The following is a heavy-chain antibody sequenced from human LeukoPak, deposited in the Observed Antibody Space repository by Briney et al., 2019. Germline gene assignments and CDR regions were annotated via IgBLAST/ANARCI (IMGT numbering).Heavy chain of an antibody. J-gene: IGHJ3*02. CDR3: ARDRERYCSAGSCYDFPVDALDI. D-gene: IGHD2-15*01. V-gene: IGHV3-66*01. CDR1: GFTVSSNY. CDR2: IYSGGST. Sequence: GRSLRLSCAASGFTVSSNYMSWVRQAPGKGLAWVSVIYSGGSTYYADSVKGRFTISRDNSKNTLYLQMNSLRAEDTAVYYCARDRERYCSAGSCYDFPVDALDIWGQGTMVTVSS.